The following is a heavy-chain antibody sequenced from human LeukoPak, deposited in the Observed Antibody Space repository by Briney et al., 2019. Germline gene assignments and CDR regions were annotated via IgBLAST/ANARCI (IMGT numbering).Heavy chain of an antibody. D-gene: IGHD6-19*01. CDR2: IYYSGST. CDR1: GGSISSYY. J-gene: IGHJ4*02. Sequence: SETLSLTCTVSGGSISSYYWSWIRHPPGKGLEWIGYIYYSGSTNYNPSLKSRVTISVDTSKNQFSLKLSSVTAADTAVYYCARGIAVAVFDYWGQGTLVTVSS. CDR3: ARGIAVAVFDY. V-gene: IGHV4-59*01.